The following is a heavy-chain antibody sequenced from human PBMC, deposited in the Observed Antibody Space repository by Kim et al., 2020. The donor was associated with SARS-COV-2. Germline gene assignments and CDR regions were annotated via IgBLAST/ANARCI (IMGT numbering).Heavy chain of an antibody. V-gene: IGHV1-18*01. J-gene: IGHJ4*02. CDR3: AREPNYYDSSGYLY. D-gene: IGHD3-22*01. Sequence: YAQKLQGRVTMTTDTSTSTAYMELRSLRSDDTGVYYCAREPNYYDSSGYLYWGQGTLVTVSS.